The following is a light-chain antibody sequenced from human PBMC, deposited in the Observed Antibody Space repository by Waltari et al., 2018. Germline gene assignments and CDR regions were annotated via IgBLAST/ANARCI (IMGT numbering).Light chain of an antibody. CDR1: SSDVGSYNL. J-gene: IGLJ1*01. Sequence: QSALPQPASVSGSPGQSITISCTGNSSDVGSYNLASWYQQHPGKAPKLMIYEGSKRPSGVSNRFSGSKSGNTASLTISGLQAEDEADYYCCSYAGSSTFYVFGTGTKVTVL. CDR3: CSYAGSSTFYV. V-gene: IGLV2-23*01. CDR2: EGS.